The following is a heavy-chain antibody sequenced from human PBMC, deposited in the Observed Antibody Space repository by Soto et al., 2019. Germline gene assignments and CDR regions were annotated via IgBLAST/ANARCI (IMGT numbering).Heavy chain of an antibody. CDR1: GYTFTSYA. Sequence: ASVKVSCKASGYTFTSYALHWVGQAPGQRLEWMGWINAGNGNTKYSQKFQGRVTITRATSASTAYMELSSLRSEDTAVYYCARDNHSSGWYGYYYYYLMDVSSQGTTVPGSS. V-gene: IGHV1-3*01. J-gene: IGHJ6*02. D-gene: IGHD6-19*01. CDR3: ARDNHSSGWYGYYYYYLMDV. CDR2: INAGNGNT.